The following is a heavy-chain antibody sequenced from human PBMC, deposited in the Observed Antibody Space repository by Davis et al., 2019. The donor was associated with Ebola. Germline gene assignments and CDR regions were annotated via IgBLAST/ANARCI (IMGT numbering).Heavy chain of an antibody. V-gene: IGHV1-46*01. D-gene: IGHD3-10*01. Sequence: ASVKVSCKASGYTFPSYYMHWVRQAPGQGLEWMGIINPSGGSTSYAQKFQGRVTMTRDTSISTVYMDLSGLRSDDTAVYYCARGKSGSYNWLDPWGQGTLVTSSS. CDR1: GYTFPSYY. CDR3: ARGKSGSYNWLDP. J-gene: IGHJ5*02. CDR2: INPSGGST.